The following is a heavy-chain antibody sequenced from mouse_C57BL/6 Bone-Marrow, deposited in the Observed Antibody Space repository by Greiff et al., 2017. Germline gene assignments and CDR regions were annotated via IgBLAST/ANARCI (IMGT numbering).Heavy chain of an antibody. CDR3: AREGSAVVPYYFDY. Sequence: VQLQQPGAELVMPGASVKLSCKASGYTFTSYWMHWVKQRPGQGLEWIGEIDPSDSNTDYNQKFKGKSTLTVDTSSSTAYLQLSSLPSEDSAVYYSAREGSAVVPYYFDYWGQGTTLTVSS. CDR1: GYTFTSYW. D-gene: IGHD2-13*01. V-gene: IGHV1-69*01. J-gene: IGHJ2*01. CDR2: IDPSDSNT.